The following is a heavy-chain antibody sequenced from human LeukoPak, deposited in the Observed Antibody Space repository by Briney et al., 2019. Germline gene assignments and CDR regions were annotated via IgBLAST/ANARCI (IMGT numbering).Heavy chain of an antibody. D-gene: IGHD5-24*01. CDR2: IIPIFGTA. CDR3: ARDNSVRDEAWWFNP. Sequence: SVKVSCKASGCTFTGYFMHWVRQAPGQGLEWMGGIIPIFGTANYAQKFQGRVTITADKSTSTAYMELSSPRSEDTAVYYCARDNSVRDEAWWFNPWGQGTLATVSS. V-gene: IGHV1-69*06. J-gene: IGHJ5*02. CDR1: GCTFTGYF.